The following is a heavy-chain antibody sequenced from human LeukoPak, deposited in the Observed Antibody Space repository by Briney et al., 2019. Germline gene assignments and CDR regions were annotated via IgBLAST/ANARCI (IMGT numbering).Heavy chain of an antibody. J-gene: IGHJ4*02. Sequence: GGSLRLSCAASGFTFSHYSMNWVRQAPGKGLEWVSSISSSSSYIYYADSVKGRFTISRDNAKNSLYLQMNSLRDEDTAVYYCARGDDDYVRYFDYWGQGTLVAVSS. CDR3: ARGDDDYVRYFDY. D-gene: IGHD4-17*01. CDR2: ISSSSSYI. V-gene: IGHV3-21*01. CDR1: GFTFSHYS.